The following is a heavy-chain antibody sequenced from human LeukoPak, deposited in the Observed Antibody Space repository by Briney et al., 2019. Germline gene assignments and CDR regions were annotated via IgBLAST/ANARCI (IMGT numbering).Heavy chain of an antibody. CDR1: GHPHSHYY. Sequence: SDTLSLPCSVCGHPHSHYYWKWLRPITGRGREWIGYFSYWTTDYNPSLKSRVTISVDTSRNEFSLKLTSVTAEDTAVYFCARDKAHSYGRYFDPWSQGTLVTVSS. D-gene: IGHD5-18*01. CDR2: FSYWTT. V-gene: IGHV4-59*01. CDR3: ARDKAHSYGRYFDP. J-gene: IGHJ4*02.